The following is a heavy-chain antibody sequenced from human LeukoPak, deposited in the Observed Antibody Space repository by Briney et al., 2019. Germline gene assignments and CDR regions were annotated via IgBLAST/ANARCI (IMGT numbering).Heavy chain of an antibody. Sequence: SETLSLTCTVSGGSISSSSYYWGWIRQPPGKGLEWIGSIYYSGSTYYNPSLKSRVTISVDTSKNQFSLKLSSVTAADTAVYYCARDVITMVRGVIITSPSYLGYGMDVWGQGTTVTVSS. J-gene: IGHJ6*02. CDR2: IYYSGST. V-gene: IGHV4-39*07. CDR1: GGSISSSSYY. D-gene: IGHD3-10*01. CDR3: ARDVITMVRGVIITSPSYLGYGMDV.